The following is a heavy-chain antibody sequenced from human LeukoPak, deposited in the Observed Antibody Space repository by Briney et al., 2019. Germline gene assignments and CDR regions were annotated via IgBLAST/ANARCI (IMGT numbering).Heavy chain of an antibody. J-gene: IGHJ4*02. V-gene: IGHV4-4*07. CDR2: IHTSGST. CDR3: ARRDISSGWSFDY. Sequence: SETLSLTCTVSGGSISNYHWSWIRQPAGKGLEWISQIHTSGSTNYNPPLKSRVTMSIDTPENQLSLTIRSVTAADTAVYYCARRDISSGWSFDYWGQGILVPVSS. D-gene: IGHD6-19*01. CDR1: GGSISNYH.